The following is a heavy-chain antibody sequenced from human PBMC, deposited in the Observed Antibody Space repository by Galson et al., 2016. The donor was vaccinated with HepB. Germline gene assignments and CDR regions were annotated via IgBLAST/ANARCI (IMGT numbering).Heavy chain of an antibody. D-gene: IGHD5-24*01. CDR1: GFPLSTYW. CDR2: IRQDGRET. CDR3: ARYGYGRWLQFNH. V-gene: IGHV3-7*02. Sequence: SLRLSCAASGFPLSTYWMSWVRQAPGKGLEWVANIRQDGRETYYVDSVKGRFTISRDSAKNSLYLQMNSLRVEDSAVYYCARYGYGRWLQFNHWGQGTLVTVSS. J-gene: IGHJ5*02.